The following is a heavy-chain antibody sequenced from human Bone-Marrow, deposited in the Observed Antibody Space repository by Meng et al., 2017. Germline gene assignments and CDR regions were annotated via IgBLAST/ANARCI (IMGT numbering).Heavy chain of an antibody. CDR1: GYTFTAYW. D-gene: IGHD6-13*01. V-gene: IGHV1-2*06. J-gene: IGHJ4*02. CDR2: IDPRSGDT. Sequence: QVHVVQSGAEVKNPGASVKVSCKPSGYTFTAYWLHWVRQAPGQGLDWMGRIDPRSGDTQYAQKFQGRVTMTRDTSISTTYMELSRLRSDDTAVYYCVRDEDISAAGKLFGDYWGQGTLVTVSS. CDR3: VRDEDISAAGKLFGDY.